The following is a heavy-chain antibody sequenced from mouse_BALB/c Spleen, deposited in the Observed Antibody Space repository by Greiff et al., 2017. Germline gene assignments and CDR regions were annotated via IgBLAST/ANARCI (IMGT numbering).Heavy chain of an antibody. CDR2: IAPGSGST. CDR3: ARGGGLLYFDY. J-gene: IGHJ2*01. CDR1: GYTFTSYW. V-gene: IGHV1S41*01. D-gene: IGHD1-1*01. Sequence: DLVKPGASVKLSCNASGYTFTSYWINWIKQRPGQGLEWIGRIAPGSGSTYYNEMFKGKATLTVDTSSSTAYIQLSSLSSDASAVYFCARGGGLLYFDYWGQGTTLTVSS.